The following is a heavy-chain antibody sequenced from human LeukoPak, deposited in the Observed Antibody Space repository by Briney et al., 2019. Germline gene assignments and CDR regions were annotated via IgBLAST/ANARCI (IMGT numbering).Heavy chain of an antibody. J-gene: IGHJ3*02. V-gene: IGHV4-38-2*02. D-gene: IGHD6-6*01. CDR3: AREYSSSSRAFDI. Sequence: SETLSLTCAVSGYSISSGYYWGWIRQPPGKGLEWIGSIYHNGNTYYNPSLKSRVTISVDTSKNQFSLKLSSATAADTAVSYCAREYSSSSRAFDIWGQGPMVTV. CDR1: GYSISSGYY. CDR2: IYHNGNT.